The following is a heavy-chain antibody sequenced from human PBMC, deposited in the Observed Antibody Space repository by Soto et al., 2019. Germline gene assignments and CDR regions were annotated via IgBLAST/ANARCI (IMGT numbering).Heavy chain of an antibody. V-gene: IGHV3-66*01. Sequence: PGGSLILSCAASGFTVSSNYMNWVRQAPGKGLEWVSVIYSGGSTYYADSVKGRFTISRDNSKNTLYLQMSSLRAEDTAVYYCARDTGSENYYFEFDYWGQGTLVTVSS. CDR2: IYSGGST. CDR3: ARDTGSENYYFEFDY. J-gene: IGHJ4*02. CDR1: GFTVSSNY. D-gene: IGHD3-10*01.